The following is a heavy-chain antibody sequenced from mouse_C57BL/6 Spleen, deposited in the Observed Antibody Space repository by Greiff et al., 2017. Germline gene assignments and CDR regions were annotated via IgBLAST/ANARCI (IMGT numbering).Heavy chain of an antibody. Sequence: QVQLQQPGAELVKPGASVKLSCKASGYTFTSYWMQWVKQRPGQGLEWIGEIDPSDSYTNYNQKFKGKATLTVDTSSSTAYMQLSSLTSEDSAVYCGASYYDGSSPYAMDYWGQGTSVTVSS. D-gene: IGHD1-1*01. J-gene: IGHJ4*01. CDR2: IDPSDSYT. CDR1: GYTFTSYW. V-gene: IGHV1-50*01. CDR3: ASYYDGSSPYAMDY.